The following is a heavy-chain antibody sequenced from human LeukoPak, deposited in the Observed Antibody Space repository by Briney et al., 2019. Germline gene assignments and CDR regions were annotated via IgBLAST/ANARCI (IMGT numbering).Heavy chain of an antibody. D-gene: IGHD1-26*01. J-gene: IGHJ5*02. CDR2: ISGSGGST. Sequence: GGSLRLSCAASGFTFSSCAMSWVRQAPGKGLEWVSAISGSGGSTYYADSVKGRFTISRDNSKNTLYLQMNSLRAEDTAVYYCAKDSVQWELHWFDPWGQGTLVTVSS. CDR1: GFTFSSCA. V-gene: IGHV3-23*01. CDR3: AKDSVQWELHWFDP.